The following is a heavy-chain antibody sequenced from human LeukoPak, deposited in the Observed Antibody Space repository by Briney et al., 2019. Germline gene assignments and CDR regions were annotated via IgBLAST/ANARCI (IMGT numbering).Heavy chain of an antibody. CDR3: ARGATLSDS. J-gene: IGHJ4*02. CDR2: IYYSGST. CDR1: GGSISGYY. D-gene: IGHD1-26*01. V-gene: IGHV4-59*01. Sequence: SETLSLTCTVSGGSISGYYWSWIRQPPGKGLEWIGYIYYSGSTNYNPSLKSRVTISVDSSKNQFSLKLSSVTAADTAVYYCARGATLSDSWGQGTLVTVFS.